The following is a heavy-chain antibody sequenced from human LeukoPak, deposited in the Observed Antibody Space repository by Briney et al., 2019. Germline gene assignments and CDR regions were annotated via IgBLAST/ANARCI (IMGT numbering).Heavy chain of an antibody. J-gene: IGHJ4*02. D-gene: IGHD6-13*01. Sequence: GASVTVSCKASGYTFTSYGISWVRQAPGQGLERMGWISAYNGNTNYAQKLQGRVTMTTDTSTSTAYMELRSLRSDDTAVYYCARDLGIAAAEGIDYWGQGTLVTVSS. CDR1: GYTFTSYG. CDR2: ISAYNGNT. CDR3: ARDLGIAAAEGIDY. V-gene: IGHV1-18*01.